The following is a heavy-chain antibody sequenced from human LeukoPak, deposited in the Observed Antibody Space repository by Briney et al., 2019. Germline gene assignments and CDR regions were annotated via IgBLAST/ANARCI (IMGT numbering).Heavy chain of an antibody. CDR1: GFTFSSYA. Sequence: GGSLRLSCAASGFTFSSYAMSWVRQAPGKGLEWVSTISGSGGNTYYADSVKGRFTIPRDNSKNTLYLQMNSLRAEDTAIYYCAKDRVIVVIITSTDAFDIWGQGTMVTVSS. CDR2: ISGSGGNT. J-gene: IGHJ3*02. V-gene: IGHV3-23*01. D-gene: IGHD3-22*01. CDR3: AKDRVIVVIITSTDAFDI.